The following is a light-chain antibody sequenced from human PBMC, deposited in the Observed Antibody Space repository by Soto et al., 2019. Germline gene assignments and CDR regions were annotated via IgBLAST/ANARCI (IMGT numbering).Light chain of an antibody. CDR1: QSVSSN. CDR2: GAS. CDR3: QEYNKWSGT. Sequence: EIVMPQSPATLSVSPGERATLSCRASQSVSSNLAWYQKTPGQAPRLLIHGASTRATGIPARFSGSGSGTEFTLTISSLQSEDFAVYYCQEYNKWSGTFGQGTKVEIK. V-gene: IGKV3-15*01. J-gene: IGKJ1*01.